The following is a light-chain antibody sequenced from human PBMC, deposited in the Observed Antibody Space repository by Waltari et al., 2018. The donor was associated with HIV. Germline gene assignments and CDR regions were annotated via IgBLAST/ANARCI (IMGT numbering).Light chain of an antibody. CDR3: QQYNNWYT. J-gene: IGKJ2*01. CDR2: GAS. CDR1: QSISSN. Sequence: EIVMTQSPATLSVSPGERATLSCSAMQSISSNLAWYQQEPGQAPRLLIYGASTRATGNPARFSGSGSGTEFTLTISSLQSEDFAVYYCQQYNNWYTFGQGTKLEIK. V-gene: IGKV3-15*01.